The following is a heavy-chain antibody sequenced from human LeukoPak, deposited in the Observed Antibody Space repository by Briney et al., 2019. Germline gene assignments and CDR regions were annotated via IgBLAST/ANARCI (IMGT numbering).Heavy chain of an antibody. V-gene: IGHV3-30-3*02. D-gene: IGHD3-16*01. Sequence: SCKASGYTFSSNYIHWVRQAPGKGLEWVAVASSDGDTTYYSDSVKGRFTISKDNSRNTLYLQMNSLRPEDTAVYYCAKEGSTTFREDFDCWGQGTLVIVSS. CDR1: GYTFSSNY. J-gene: IGHJ4*02. CDR2: ASSDGDTT. CDR3: AKEGSTTFREDFDC.